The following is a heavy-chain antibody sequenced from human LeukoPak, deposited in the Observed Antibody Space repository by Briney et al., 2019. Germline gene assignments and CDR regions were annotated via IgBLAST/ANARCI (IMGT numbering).Heavy chain of an antibody. CDR2: INTNTGNP. V-gene: IGHV7-4-1*02. J-gene: IGHJ4*02. D-gene: IGHD3-10*01. CDR3: TGDLNYYGSGSSDY. Sequence: ASVKVSCKASGYTFTSYAMNWVRQAPGQGLEWMGWINTNTGNPTYAQGFTGRVVFSLDTSVSTAYLQISSLKAEDTAVYYCTGDLNYYGSGSSDYWGQGTLVTVSS. CDR1: GYTFTSYA.